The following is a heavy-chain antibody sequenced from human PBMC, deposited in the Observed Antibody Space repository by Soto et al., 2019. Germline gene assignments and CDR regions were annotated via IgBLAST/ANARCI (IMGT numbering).Heavy chain of an antibody. V-gene: IGHV1-3*01. J-gene: IGHJ3*02. D-gene: IGHD2-2*02. CDR2: INAGNGNT. Sequence: QVQLVQSGAEVKKPGASVKVSCKASGSTFTSYAMHWVRQAPGQRLEWMGWINAGNGNTKYSQKFQGRVTITRDTSVSTAYMELSSLRSEHTAVYYCARGVVVPAAIRGAGAFDIWGQGTMVTVSS. CDR3: ARGVVVPAAIRGAGAFDI. CDR1: GSTFTSYA.